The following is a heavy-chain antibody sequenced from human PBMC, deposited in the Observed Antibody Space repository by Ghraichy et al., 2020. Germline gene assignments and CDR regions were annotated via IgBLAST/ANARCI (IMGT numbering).Heavy chain of an antibody. CDR3: ARAVSRELLWFRESENYYYYGMDV. CDR1: GGTFSSYA. J-gene: IGHJ6*02. V-gene: IGHV1-69*13. D-gene: IGHD3-10*01. Sequence: SVKVSCKASGGTFSSYAISWVRQAPGQGLEWMGGIIPIFGTANYAQKFQGRVTITADESTSTAYMELSSLRSEDTAVYYCARAVSRELLWFRESENYYYYGMDVWGQGTTVTVSS. CDR2: IIPIFGTA.